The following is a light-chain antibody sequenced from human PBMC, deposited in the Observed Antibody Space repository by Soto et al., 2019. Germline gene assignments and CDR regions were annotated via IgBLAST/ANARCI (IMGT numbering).Light chain of an antibody. J-gene: IGLJ3*02. CDR2: EVS. V-gene: IGLV2-14*01. CDR1: SSDVGAYDY. CDR3: AAWDDSLSGWV. Sequence: QSALTQPASVSGSPGQSITISCTGTSSDVGAYDYVSWYQHHPGKAPKLMIYEVSRRPSGVSNRFSGSKSGNAASLTISGLPSEDEADYYCAAWDDSLSGWVFGGGTKLTVL.